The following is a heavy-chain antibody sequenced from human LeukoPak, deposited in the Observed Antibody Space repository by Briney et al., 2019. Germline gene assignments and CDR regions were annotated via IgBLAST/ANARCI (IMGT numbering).Heavy chain of an antibody. V-gene: IGHV1-46*01. Sequence: GASVKVSCKASGYTFTSYYMHWVRQAPGQGLEWMGIINPSVGSTSYAQKFQGRVTMTRDTSTSTVYMELSSLRSEDTAVYYCARDRQIMLWFGELSHNYYYYGMDVWGKGTTVTVSS. J-gene: IGHJ6*04. CDR2: INPSVGST. D-gene: IGHD3-10*01. CDR3: ARDRQIMLWFGELSHNYYYYGMDV. CDR1: GYTFTSYY.